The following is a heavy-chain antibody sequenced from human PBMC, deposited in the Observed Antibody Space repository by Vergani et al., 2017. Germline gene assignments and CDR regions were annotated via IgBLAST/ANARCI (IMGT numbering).Heavy chain of an antibody. Sequence: QLQLQESGPGLVKPSATLALTCSVSGASIRSSNYYWGWIRQPPGKGLEWIASIYYSGSTYYNPSLKSRVTISVDTSKNQFSLKLSSLTAADTAVYFCARHSXVEWLVKLGWIDPWGQGILVTVSS. CDR2: IYYSGST. D-gene: IGHD6-19*01. V-gene: IGHV4-39*01. CDR1: GASIRSSNYY. J-gene: IGHJ5*02. CDR3: ARHSXVEWLVKLGWIDP.